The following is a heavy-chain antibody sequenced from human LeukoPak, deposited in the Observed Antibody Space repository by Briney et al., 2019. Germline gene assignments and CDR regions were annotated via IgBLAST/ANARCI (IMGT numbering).Heavy chain of an antibody. CDR1: GFTFDDYT. CDR3: ARVRFGWELGGYFDY. J-gene: IGHJ4*02. Sequence: PGGSLRLSCAASGFTFDDYTMHWVRHTPGKGLEWVSYISSSGSTIYYADSVKGRFTISRDNAKNSLYLQMNSLRAEDTAVYYCARVRFGWELGGYFDYWGQGTLVTVSS. CDR2: ISSSGSTI. D-gene: IGHD1-26*01. V-gene: IGHV3-48*04.